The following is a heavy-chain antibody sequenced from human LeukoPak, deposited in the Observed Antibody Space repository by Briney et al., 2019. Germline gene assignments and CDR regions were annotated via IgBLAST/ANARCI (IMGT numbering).Heavy chain of an antibody. J-gene: IGHJ4*02. CDR2: IYYSGST. V-gene: IGHV4-59*12. CDR3: VSDDISMTGTIAY. D-gene: IGHD1-1*01. Sequence: SETLSLTCAVSGGSISGYYWSWIRQSPDKGLECIGYIYYSGSTNYNPALQSRVTISVDTSKNQFSLQLRSVIAADTALYYCVSDDISMTGTIAYWSQGTQVTDSS. CDR1: GGSISGYY.